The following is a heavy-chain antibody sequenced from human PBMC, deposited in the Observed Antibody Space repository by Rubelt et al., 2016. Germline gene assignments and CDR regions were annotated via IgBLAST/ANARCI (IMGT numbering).Heavy chain of an antibody. Sequence: QVQLVQSGAEVKKPGASVKVSCKASGYTFTSYYMHWVRQAPGHGLEWMGIINPSGGSTSYAQKFQGRVTMTRDTSTSTVYMELSSLRSEDTAVYYCAREQETTVTIEGVLGYWGQGTLVTVSS. CDR1: GYTFTSYY. J-gene: IGHJ4*02. D-gene: IGHD4-17*01. CDR3: AREQETTVTIEGVLGY. CDR2: INPSGGST. V-gene: IGHV1-46*01.